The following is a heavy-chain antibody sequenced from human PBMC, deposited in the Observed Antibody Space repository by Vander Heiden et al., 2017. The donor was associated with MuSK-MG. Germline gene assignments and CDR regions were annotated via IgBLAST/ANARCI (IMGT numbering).Heavy chain of an antibody. J-gene: IGHJ2*01. CDR1: GFPFADYA. V-gene: IGHV3-9*01. D-gene: IGHD3-10*01. CDR2: ISWNSGSI. Sequence: EVQLVESGGGLVQPGRSLRLYCAASGFPFADYAMHWVRQAPGKGLEWVSGISWNSGSIGYADSVKGRFTISRDNAKNSLYLQMNSLRAEDTALYYCASLTGAVSWYFDLWGRGTLVTVSS. CDR3: ASLTGAVSWYFDL.